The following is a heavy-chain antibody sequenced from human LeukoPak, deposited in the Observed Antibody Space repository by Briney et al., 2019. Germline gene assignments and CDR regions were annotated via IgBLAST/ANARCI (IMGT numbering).Heavy chain of an antibody. V-gene: IGHV4-59*01. CDR2: IYYSGST. J-gene: IGHJ4*02. CDR3: ARGGTTDY. Sequence: PSETLSLTCTVSGGSISNYYWSWIRQPPGKGLEWIGYIYYSGSTNYNPSLKSRVTISVDKSKNQFSLKLSSVTAADTAVYYCARGGTTDYWGQGTLVTVSS. D-gene: IGHD4-11*01. CDR1: GGSISNYY.